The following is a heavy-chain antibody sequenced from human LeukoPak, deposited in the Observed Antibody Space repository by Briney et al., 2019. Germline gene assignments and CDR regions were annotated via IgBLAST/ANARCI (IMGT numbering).Heavy chain of an antibody. J-gene: IGHJ5*02. CDR3: ARDSSIAARDSYNWFDP. D-gene: IGHD6-6*01. Sequence: VSALKVSCKASGGTFSSYTISWVRQTPGQGLEWMGRIIPILGIANYAQKFQGRVTITADKSTSTAYMELSSLRSEDTAVYYCARDSSIAARDSYNWFDPWGQGTLVTVSS. V-gene: IGHV1-69*04. CDR2: IIPILGIA. CDR1: GGTFSSYT.